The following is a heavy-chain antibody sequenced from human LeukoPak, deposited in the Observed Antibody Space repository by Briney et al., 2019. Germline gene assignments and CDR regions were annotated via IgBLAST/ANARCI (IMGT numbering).Heavy chain of an antibody. CDR2: IYYSGST. Sequence: KPSETLSLTCTVSGGSISSYYWNWIRQPAGKGLEWIGSIYYSGSTYYNPSLKSRVTISVDTSKNQFSLKLSSVTAADTAVYYCARGSADYDILTGYFAHNWFDPWGQGTLVTVSS. CDR3: ARGSADYDILTGYFAHNWFDP. CDR1: GGSISSYY. D-gene: IGHD3-9*01. V-gene: IGHV4-59*05. J-gene: IGHJ5*02.